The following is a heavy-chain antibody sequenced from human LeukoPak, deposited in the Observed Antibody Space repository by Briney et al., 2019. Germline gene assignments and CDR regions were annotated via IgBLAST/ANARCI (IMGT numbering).Heavy chain of an antibody. Sequence: ASVKVSCKASGYTFTGHYMHWVRQAPGQGLEWMGWIYPKSGGTNYAQKFQSRVTMTRDTSITTAFMELNILKSDDTAVYYCVRDGYSGGAFDIWGQATMVTVSS. D-gene: IGHD5-12*01. CDR2: IYPKSGGT. CDR3: VRDGYSGGAFDI. CDR1: GYTFTGHY. V-gene: IGHV1-2*02. J-gene: IGHJ3*02.